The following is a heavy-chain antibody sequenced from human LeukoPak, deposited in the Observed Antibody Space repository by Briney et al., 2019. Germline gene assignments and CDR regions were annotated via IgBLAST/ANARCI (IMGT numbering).Heavy chain of an antibody. D-gene: IGHD3-22*01. J-gene: IGHJ4*02. V-gene: IGHV4-59*01. Sequence: PSETLSLTCTVSGGSISSYYWSWIRQPPGKGLEWIGYIYYSGSTNYNPSLKSRVTITVGTSKNQFSLKLSSVTAADAAVYYCAVGYDSSGYYPAHFDHWGQGTLVTVSS. CDR1: GGSISSYY. CDR3: AVGYDSSGYYPAHFDH. CDR2: IYYSGST.